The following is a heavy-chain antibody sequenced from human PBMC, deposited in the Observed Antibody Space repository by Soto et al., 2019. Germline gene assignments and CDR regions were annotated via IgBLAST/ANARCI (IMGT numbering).Heavy chain of an antibody. CDR2: IYDSWST. J-gene: IGHJ4*01. Sequence: SETRSVTCSVAGGCSISYEGSWISQPPGKGLEWIGYIYDSWSTNYNPSLKSRVTISVDTSKNQFSLKLSSVTAADTAVYYCASVPTVTTLTACWGHGTLVPVSS. CDR3: ASVPTVTTLTAC. V-gene: IGHV4-59*12. D-gene: IGHD4-17*01. CDR1: GGCSISYE.